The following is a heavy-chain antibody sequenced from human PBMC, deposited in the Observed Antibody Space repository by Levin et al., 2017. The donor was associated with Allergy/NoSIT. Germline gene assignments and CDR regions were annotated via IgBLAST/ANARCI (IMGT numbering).Heavy chain of an antibody. Sequence: KPGGSLRLSCAASGFTFSSYSMNWVRQAPGKGLEWVSSISSSSSYIYYADSVKGRFTISRDNAKNSLYLQMNSLRAEDTAVYYCASLGDGYNYAHGSGFDYWGQGTLVTVSS. CDR2: ISSSSSYI. V-gene: IGHV3-21*01. J-gene: IGHJ4*02. D-gene: IGHD5-24*01. CDR3: ASLGDGYNYAHGSGFDY. CDR1: GFTFSSYS.